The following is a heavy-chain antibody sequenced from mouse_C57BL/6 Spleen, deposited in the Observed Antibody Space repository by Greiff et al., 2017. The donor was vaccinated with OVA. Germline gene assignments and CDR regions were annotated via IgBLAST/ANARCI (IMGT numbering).Heavy chain of an antibody. D-gene: IGHD3-2*02. CDR3: ARGKSGDYAMDY. CDR2: IDPSDSYT. CDR1: GYTFTSYW. Sequence: QVQLQQSGAELVMPGASVKLSCKASGYTFTSYWMHWVKQRPGQGLEWIGEIDPSDSYTNYNQKFKGKSTLTVDKSSSTAYMQLSSLTSEDSAVYYCARGKSGDYAMDYWGQGTSVTVSS. V-gene: IGHV1-69*01. J-gene: IGHJ4*01.